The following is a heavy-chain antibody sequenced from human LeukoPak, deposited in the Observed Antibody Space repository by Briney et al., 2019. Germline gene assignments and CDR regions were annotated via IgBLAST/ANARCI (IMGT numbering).Heavy chain of an antibody. CDR3: ARFCSSTSCYWGDAFDI. D-gene: IGHD2-2*01. Sequence: PSETLSLTCTVSGGSISSYYWSWIRQPAGEGLEWIGRIYTSGSTNYDPSLKSRVTMSVDTSKNQFSLKLSSVTAADTAVYYCARFCSSTSCYWGDAFDIWGQGTMVTVSS. J-gene: IGHJ3*02. CDR1: GGSISSYY. CDR2: IYTSGST. V-gene: IGHV4-4*07.